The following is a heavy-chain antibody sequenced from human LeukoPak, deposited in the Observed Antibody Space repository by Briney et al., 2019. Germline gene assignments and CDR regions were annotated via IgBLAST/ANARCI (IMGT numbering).Heavy chain of an antibody. V-gene: IGHV4-59*08. CDR2: IYYSGST. CDR1: GGSISSYY. Sequence: SETLSLTCTLSGGSISSYYWSWIRHPPGKGLEWIGYIYYSGSTNYNPSLKSRVTISVDTSKNQFSLKLSSVTAADTAVYYCASHVRGLGAFDSWGQGTLVTVSS. CDR3: ASHVRGLGAFDS. D-gene: IGHD3-16*01. J-gene: IGHJ4*02.